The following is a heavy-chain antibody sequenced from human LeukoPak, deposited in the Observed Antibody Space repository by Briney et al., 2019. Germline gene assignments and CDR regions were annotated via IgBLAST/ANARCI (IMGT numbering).Heavy chain of an antibody. D-gene: IGHD1-26*01. V-gene: IGHV3-23*01. CDR1: GFTFSTYS. J-gene: IGHJ4*02. CDR2: ISGSGGST. CDR3: AKGSWEWELLSSFDY. Sequence: GGSLRLSCVAPGFTFSTYSMDWVRQAPGKGLEWVSAISGSGGSTYYADSVKGRFTISRDNSKNTLYLQMNSLRAEDTAVYYCAKGSWEWELLSSFDYWGQGTLATVSS.